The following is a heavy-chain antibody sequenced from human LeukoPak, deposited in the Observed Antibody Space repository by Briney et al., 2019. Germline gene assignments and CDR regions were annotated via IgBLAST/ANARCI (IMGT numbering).Heavy chain of an antibody. J-gene: IGHJ4*02. CDR2: ISAYNGNT. CDR1: GYTFTTYG. CDR3: ARVYGAGYGGYYAAN. Sequence: GASVKVSCKASGYTFTTYGISWVRQAPGQGLEWMGWISAYNGNTNYAQKLQGRVTMTTDTSTSTAYMELRSLRSDDTAVYYCARVYGAGYGGYYAANWGQGTLVTVSS. V-gene: IGHV1-18*01. D-gene: IGHD5-12*01.